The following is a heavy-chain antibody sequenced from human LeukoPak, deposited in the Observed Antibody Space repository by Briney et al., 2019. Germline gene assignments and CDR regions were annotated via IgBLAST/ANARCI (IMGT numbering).Heavy chain of an antibody. J-gene: IGHJ4*02. CDR2: IFYTGKT. CDR1: GGSVYTSDYY. Sequence: SETLSLTCTVSGGSVYTSDYYWGWVRQPPGKGPEWIGDIFYTGKTNYNPSLKSRVSISIDTSKNQFSLKLTSVAAADTAVYYCARVFDSWGQGTLVTVSS. V-gene: IGHV4-39*07. CDR3: ARVFDS.